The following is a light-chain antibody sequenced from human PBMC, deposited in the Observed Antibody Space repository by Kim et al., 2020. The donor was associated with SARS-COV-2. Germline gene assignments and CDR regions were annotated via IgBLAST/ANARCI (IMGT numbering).Light chain of an antibody. J-gene: IGKJ1*01. Sequence: AIQMTQSPSSLSASTGDRVTITCRASQAIRNELGWYQQKPGKAPKVLIYAASTLQSGVSSRFSGSGSGTDFTLTNSSLQPEDFATYYCLQDSRYPRTFGQGTKLEIK. CDR1: QAIRNE. CDR3: LQDSRYPRT. CDR2: AAS. V-gene: IGKV1-6*01.